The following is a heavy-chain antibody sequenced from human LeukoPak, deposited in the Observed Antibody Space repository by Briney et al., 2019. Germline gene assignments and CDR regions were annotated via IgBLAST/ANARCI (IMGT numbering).Heavy chain of an antibody. D-gene: IGHD1-14*01. Sequence: PGGSLRLPCAASGFTFSSSAMSWVRQAPGKGLEWVSSISGSGGSPYYADSVKGRFTISRDNSKNTLYLQMNSLRAEDTAVYYCAKKYNTGLDPWGQGTLVTVSS. CDR2: ISGSGGSP. CDR3: AKKYNTGLDP. CDR1: GFTFSSSA. V-gene: IGHV3-23*01. J-gene: IGHJ5*02.